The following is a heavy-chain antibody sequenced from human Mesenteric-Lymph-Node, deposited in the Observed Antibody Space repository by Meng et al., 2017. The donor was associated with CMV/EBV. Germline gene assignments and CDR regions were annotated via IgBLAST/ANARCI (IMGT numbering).Heavy chain of an antibody. CDR3: ARGSSYNILTGYFDY. Sequence: VQLHQWCAGRVKPSETLSVTCAVYGVSFSGYYWNWIRQSPEKGLEWIGEINHSGSTTYNPSFTSRIIISVDTSTNQISLNMSSVTAVDTAVYYCARGSSYNILTGYFDYWGQGALVTVSS. CDR2: INHSGST. D-gene: IGHD3-9*01. J-gene: IGHJ4*02. CDR1: GVSFSGYY. V-gene: IGHV4-34*01.